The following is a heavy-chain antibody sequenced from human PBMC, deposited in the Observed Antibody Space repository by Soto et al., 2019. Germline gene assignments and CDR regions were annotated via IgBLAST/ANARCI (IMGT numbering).Heavy chain of an antibody. J-gene: IGHJ4*02. D-gene: IGHD6-19*01. CDR2: ISWNSGSI. Sequence: GGSLRLSCAASGFTFDDYAMHWVRQAPGKGLEWVSGISWNSGSIGYADSVKGRFTISRDNAKNSLYLQMNSMRAEDTALYYCAKDLLHIAVAGKGMPDYWGQGT. CDR1: GFTFDDYA. CDR3: AKDLLHIAVAGKGMPDY. V-gene: IGHV3-9*01.